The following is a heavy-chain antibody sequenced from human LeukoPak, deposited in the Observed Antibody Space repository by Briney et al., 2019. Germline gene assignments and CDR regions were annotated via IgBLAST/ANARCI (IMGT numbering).Heavy chain of an antibody. CDR3: ARDRGITYYYDSSGYTFDY. J-gene: IGHJ4*02. V-gene: IGHV3-23*01. D-gene: IGHD3-22*01. Sequence: GGSLRLSCAASGFTFSNYAMTWVRQAPGKGLEWVSVISGSGGSTYYADSVKGRFTISRDNSKNTLYLQMNSLRAEDTAVYYCARDRGITYYYDSSGYTFDYWGQGTLVTVSS. CDR1: GFTFSNYA. CDR2: ISGSGGST.